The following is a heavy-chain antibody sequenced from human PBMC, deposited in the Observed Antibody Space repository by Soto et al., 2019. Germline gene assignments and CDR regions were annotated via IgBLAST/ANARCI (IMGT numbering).Heavy chain of an antibody. J-gene: IGHJ4*02. CDR2: IYWDDDK. CDR1: AFSLSTSGVG. CDR3: ARLVAAGITYYFDS. Sequence: QITLKESGPTLMKPTQTLTLTCTFSAFSLSTSGVGVGWIRQPPGKALEWLTFIYWDDDKRYSPSLKSRLTITKDTSKNQVVLTMTNMDPVDTATYYCARLVAAGITYYFDSWGQGTLVTVSS. V-gene: IGHV2-5*02. D-gene: IGHD2-21*01.